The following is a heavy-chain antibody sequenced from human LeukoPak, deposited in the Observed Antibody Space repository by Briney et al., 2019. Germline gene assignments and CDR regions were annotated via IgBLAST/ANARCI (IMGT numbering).Heavy chain of an antibody. D-gene: IGHD6-19*01. V-gene: IGHV4-38-2*01. CDR3: ARHGYSSGWYLFAFDP. CDR1: GYSISSGYY. J-gene: IGHJ5*02. CDR2: IYHSGGT. Sequence: PSETLSLTCAVSGYSISSGYYWGWIRQPPGKGLEWIGSIYHSGGTYYNPSLKSRVTISVDTSKNQFSLKLSSVTAADTAVYYCARHGYSSGWYLFAFDPWGQGTLVTVSS.